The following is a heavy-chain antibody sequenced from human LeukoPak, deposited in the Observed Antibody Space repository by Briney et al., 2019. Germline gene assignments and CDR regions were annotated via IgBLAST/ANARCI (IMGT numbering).Heavy chain of an antibody. Sequence: GGSLRLSCAASAFTFSSYGMHWVRQAPGKGLEWVAVISYDGSNKYYTDSVKGRFTISRDNSKNTLYLQMNSLRAEDTAVYYCARGIAAAGNPNWFDPWGQGTLVTVSS. CDR1: AFTFSSYG. V-gene: IGHV3-30*03. D-gene: IGHD6-13*01. CDR3: ARGIAAAGNPNWFDP. CDR2: ISYDGSNK. J-gene: IGHJ5*02.